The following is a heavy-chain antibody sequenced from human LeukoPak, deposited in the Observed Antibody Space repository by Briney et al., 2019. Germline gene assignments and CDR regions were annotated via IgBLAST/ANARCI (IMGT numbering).Heavy chain of an antibody. CDR3: ARETPHCSSTSCYYFYYGMDV. D-gene: IGHD2-2*01. Sequence: ASVKVSCKVSGYTLTELSMHWVRQAPGQRLEWMGWINAGNGDTKYSQKFQGRVTITRDTSASTAYMELSSLRSEDTAVYYCARETPHCSSTSCYYFYYGMDVWGQGTTVTVSS. V-gene: IGHV1-3*01. CDR1: GYTLTELS. J-gene: IGHJ6*02. CDR2: INAGNGDT.